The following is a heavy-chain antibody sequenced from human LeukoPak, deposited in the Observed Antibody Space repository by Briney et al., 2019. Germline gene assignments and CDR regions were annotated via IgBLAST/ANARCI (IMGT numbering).Heavy chain of an antibody. D-gene: IGHD3-3*01. CDR3: AKVVVIMTY. CDR2: ISGSGGST. V-gene: IGHV3-23*01. Sequence: GGSLRLSCAASGFIFRNYAMSWVRQAPGKGLEWVSAISGSGGSTYYADSVKGRFTISRDNSKNTLYLQMNSLRAEDTAVYYCAKVVVIMTYWGQGTLVTVSS. CDR1: GFIFRNYA. J-gene: IGHJ4*02.